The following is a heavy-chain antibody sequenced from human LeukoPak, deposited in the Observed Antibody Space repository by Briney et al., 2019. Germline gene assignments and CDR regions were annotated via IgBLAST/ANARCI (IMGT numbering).Heavy chain of an antibody. CDR2: ISGTGGAT. D-gene: IGHD2-21*01. CDR1: GFSFGNYA. V-gene: IGHV3-23*01. J-gene: IGHJ5*01. CDR3: VKDPRDTYGTNWFVS. Sequence: GGPLRLSCVASGFSFGNYAMSWVPQAPGKGLQWVSQISGTGGATWYAGFARDRFTISRDNSKKTLYLQMSGLRVEDTAMYYCVKDPRDTYGTNWFVSWGQGTLLIVSS.